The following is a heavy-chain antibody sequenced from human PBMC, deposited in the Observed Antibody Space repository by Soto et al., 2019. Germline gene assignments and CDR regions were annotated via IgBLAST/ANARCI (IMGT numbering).Heavy chain of an antibody. CDR1: GYTFTSYG. CDR3: ASFYDYGSGSYYKTDYYYGMDV. J-gene: IGHJ6*02. CDR2: ISAYNGNT. D-gene: IGHD3-10*01. V-gene: IGHV1-18*01. Sequence: QVQLVQSGAEVKKPGASVKVSCKASGYTFTSYGISWVRQAPGQGLEWMGWISAYNGNTNYAQKLQGRVTMTADTSTSTAYMELRSLRSEDTAVYYCASFYDYGSGSYYKTDYYYGMDVWGQGTTVTVSS.